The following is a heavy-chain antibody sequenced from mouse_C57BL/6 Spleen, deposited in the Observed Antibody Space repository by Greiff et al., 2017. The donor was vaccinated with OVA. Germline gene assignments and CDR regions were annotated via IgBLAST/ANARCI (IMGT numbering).Heavy chain of an antibody. V-gene: IGHV1-54*01. J-gene: IGHJ4*01. CDR2: INPGSGGT. D-gene: IGHD1-1*01. CDR1: GYAFTNYL. Sequence: VQLQQSGAELVRPGTSVKVSCKASGYAFTNYLIEWVKQRPGQGLEWIGVINPGSGGTNYNEKFKGKATLTADKSSSTAYMQLSSLTSEDSAVYFCARGGSVYAMDYWGQGTSVTVSS. CDR3: ARGGSVYAMDY.